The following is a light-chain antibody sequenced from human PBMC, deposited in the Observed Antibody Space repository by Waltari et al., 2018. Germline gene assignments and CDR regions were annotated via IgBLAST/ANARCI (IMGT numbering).Light chain of an antibody. CDR1: SSDVGSYNL. CDR2: EVN. CDR3: CSYAGSGIYV. Sequence: QSALTQPASVSGSPGQSITISCTGTSSDVGSYNLVSWFQQYPDKAPKLIIFEVNKRPSWVSNRFSGSKSGNTASLTISGLQAEDEADYYCCSYAGSGIYVFGSGAKVTVL. V-gene: IGLV2-23*02. J-gene: IGLJ1*01.